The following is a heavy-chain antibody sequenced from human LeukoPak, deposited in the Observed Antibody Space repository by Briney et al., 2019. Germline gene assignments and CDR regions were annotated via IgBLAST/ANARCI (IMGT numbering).Heavy chain of an antibody. J-gene: IGHJ4*02. CDR1: GGSIRSSGYY. CDR3: ASRSDDRSLYYFDY. V-gene: IGHV4-39*01. Sequence: SETLSLTCTVSGGSIRSSGYYWGWIRQPPGKGLEWIGSIYSSGSTYYNPSLKSRVTISVDTSKSRFSLNLSSVTAADTAVYYCASRSDDRSLYYFDYWGQGTLVTVSS. CDR2: IYSSGST. D-gene: IGHD3-22*01.